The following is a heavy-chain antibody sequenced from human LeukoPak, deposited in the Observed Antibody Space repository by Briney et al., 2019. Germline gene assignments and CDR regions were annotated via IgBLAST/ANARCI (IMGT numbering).Heavy chain of an antibody. CDR3: ARVKTPSSSFWAYYFDY. J-gene: IGHJ4*02. CDR1: GYTFTSYG. Sequence: ASVKVSCKASGYTFTSYGISWGRQAPGQGLEWMGWISAYNGNTNCAHKLQGRVTMTTDTSTSTAYMELRSLRSDDTAVYYCARVKTPSSSFWAYYFDYWGQGTLVTVSS. D-gene: IGHD6-13*01. V-gene: IGHV1-18*01. CDR2: ISAYNGNT.